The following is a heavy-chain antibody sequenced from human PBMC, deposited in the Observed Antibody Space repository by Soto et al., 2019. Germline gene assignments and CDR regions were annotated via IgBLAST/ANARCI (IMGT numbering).Heavy chain of an antibody. J-gene: IGHJ5*01. V-gene: IGHV4-34*01. D-gene: IGHD3-22*01. CDR3: STRAYDTNGYYRFDP. CDR2: INHSGRV. CDR1: GGSFSGHS. Sequence: PSETLSLTCAVYGGSFSGHSWTWIRQSPGKGLEWIGDINHSGRVNYSPSLKSRVTISLDTSKNQFSLTLSAVTAADTAMYYCSTRAYDTNGYYRFDPWGQGTRGTVSP.